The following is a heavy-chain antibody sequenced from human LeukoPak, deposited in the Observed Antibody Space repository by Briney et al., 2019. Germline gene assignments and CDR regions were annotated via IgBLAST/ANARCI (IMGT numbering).Heavy chain of an antibody. CDR3: ARVVAATSLYYYYGMDV. D-gene: IGHD2-15*01. V-gene: IGHV3-53*01. Sequence: GGSLRLSCAASGFTVSSNYMSWVRQAPGKGLEWVSVIYSGGSTYYADSVKGRFTISRDNSKNTLYLQMNSLRAEDTAVYYCARVVAATSLYYYYGMDVWGQGTTVTVSS. CDR2: IYSGGST. CDR1: GFTVSSNY. J-gene: IGHJ6*02.